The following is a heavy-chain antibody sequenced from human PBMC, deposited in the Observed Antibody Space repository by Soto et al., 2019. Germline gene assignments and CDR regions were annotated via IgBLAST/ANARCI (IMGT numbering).Heavy chain of an antibody. CDR2: ISSSSSTI. J-gene: IGHJ5*02. Sequence: EVQLVESGGGLVQPGGSLRLSCAASGFTFSSYSMNWVRQAPGKGLEWVSYISSSSSTIYYADSVKGRFTISRDNAKNSLYLQINSLRGEDTAGYYFARELNPLNWFDPWGQGTLVTVSS. V-gene: IGHV3-48*01. CDR3: ARELNPLNWFDP. CDR1: GFTFSSYS.